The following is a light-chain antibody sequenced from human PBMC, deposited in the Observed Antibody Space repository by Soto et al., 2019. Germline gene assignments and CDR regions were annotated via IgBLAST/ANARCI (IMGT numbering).Light chain of an antibody. Sequence: QSALTQPASVSGSPGQSVTISCTGPRSDIGDSNFISWYQHSPGKAPRLLIYEVNNRPSGVSRRFSGSKAGNTASLTISGLLDDDEADYFCASLRSGTILVFGSGTKLTAL. V-gene: IGLV2-14*01. CDR3: ASLRSGTILV. J-gene: IGLJ1*01. CDR2: EVN. CDR1: RSDIGDSNF.